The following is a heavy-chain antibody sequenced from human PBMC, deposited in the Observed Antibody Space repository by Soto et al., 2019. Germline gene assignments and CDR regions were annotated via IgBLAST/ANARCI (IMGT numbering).Heavy chain of an antibody. J-gene: IGHJ6*02. D-gene: IGHD3-3*01. CDR1: GYSFTAYG. CDR2: ISCYNGKT. Sequence: QVQVVQSGDEVKETGASVRVSCKTSGYSFTAYGISWVRQAPGQGLERLGWISCYNGKTKYAQKVQGRVPMTTDTSTSTAYMEVRSLRSDDTAIYYCARDAPPPELRFLEWHNYDYNGMDVWGQGTTVTVSS. V-gene: IGHV1-18*01. CDR3: ARDAPPPELRFLEWHNYDYNGMDV.